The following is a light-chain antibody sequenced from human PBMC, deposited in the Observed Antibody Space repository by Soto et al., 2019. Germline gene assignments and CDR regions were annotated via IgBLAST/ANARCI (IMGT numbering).Light chain of an antibody. Sequence: EAVLTQSPATLSLSPGERPTLSCRASESVRDELGWYQQKPGQAPRLLIFDSSNRATGIPARFSGSGSGTDFTLTISRLEPEDFAVYYCQQYGTSPRTFGQGTKVDIK. V-gene: IGKV3-11*01. J-gene: IGKJ1*01. CDR1: ESVRDE. CDR3: QQYGTSPRT. CDR2: DSS.